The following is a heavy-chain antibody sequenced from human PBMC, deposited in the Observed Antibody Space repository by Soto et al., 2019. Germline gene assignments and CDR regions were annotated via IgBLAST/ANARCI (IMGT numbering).Heavy chain of an antibody. Sequence: PSETLSLTCAVYGGPFSGYYWSWIRQPPGKGLEWIGEINHSGSTNYNPSLKSRVTISVDTSKNQFSLKLSSVTAADTAVYYCARGFGYSSGWGRYNWFDPWGQGTLVTVSS. J-gene: IGHJ5*02. CDR2: INHSGST. V-gene: IGHV4-34*01. D-gene: IGHD6-19*01. CDR1: GGPFSGYY. CDR3: ARGFGYSSGWGRYNWFDP.